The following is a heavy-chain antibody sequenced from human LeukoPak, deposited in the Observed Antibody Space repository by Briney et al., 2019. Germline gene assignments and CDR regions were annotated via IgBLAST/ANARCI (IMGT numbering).Heavy chain of an antibody. D-gene: IGHD4-17*01. J-gene: IGHJ4*02. CDR2: INHSGST. V-gene: IGHV4-34*01. Sequence: SETLSLTCTVSGGSISSYYWSWIRQPPGKGLEWIGEINHSGSTNYNPSLKSRVTISVDTSKNQFSLKLSSVTAADTAVYYCARGWSGDHTIDYWGQGTLVTVSS. CDR3: ARGWSGDHTIDY. CDR1: GGSISSYY.